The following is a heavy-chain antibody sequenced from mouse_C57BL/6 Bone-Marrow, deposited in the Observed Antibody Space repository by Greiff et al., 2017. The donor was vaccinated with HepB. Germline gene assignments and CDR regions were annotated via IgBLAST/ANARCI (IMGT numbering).Heavy chain of an antibody. CDR1: GYTFTSYW. D-gene: IGHD1-1*01. Sequence: QVQLQQPGAELVKPGASVKLSCKASGYTFTSYWMQWVKQRPGQGLEWIGEIDPSDSYSNYNQKFKGKATLTVDTSSSTAYMQLSSLTSEDSAVYYCASSSPYAMDYWGQGTSVTVSS. CDR3: ASSSPYAMDY. J-gene: IGHJ4*01. CDR2: IDPSDSYS. V-gene: IGHV1-50*01.